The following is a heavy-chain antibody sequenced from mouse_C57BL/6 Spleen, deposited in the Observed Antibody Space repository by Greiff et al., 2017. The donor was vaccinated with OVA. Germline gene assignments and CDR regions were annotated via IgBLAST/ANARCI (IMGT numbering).Heavy chain of an antibody. V-gene: IGHV1-52*01. CDR3: ARSFITTVVAFDY. CDR2: IDPSDSET. J-gene: IGHJ2*01. Sequence: VQLQQPGAELVRPGSSVKPSCKASGYTFTSYWMHWVKQRPIQGLEWIGNIDPSDSETHYNQKFKDKATLTVDKSSSTAYMQLSSLTSEDSAVYYCARSFITTVVAFDYWGQGTTLTVSS. CDR1: GYTFTSYW. D-gene: IGHD1-1*01.